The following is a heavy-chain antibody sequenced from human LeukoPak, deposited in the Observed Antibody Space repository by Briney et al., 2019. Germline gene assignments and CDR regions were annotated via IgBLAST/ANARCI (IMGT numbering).Heavy chain of an antibody. Sequence: SETLSLTCAVSGGSISGYYWNWIRQPPGKGLEWIGYIYYGGSTNYNPSLKSRVTISVDTSKNQFSLKLSSVTAADTAVYYCARVESTRAIGYWGQGTLVTVSS. J-gene: IGHJ4*02. CDR3: ARVESTRAIGY. CDR1: GGSISGYY. D-gene: IGHD2-2*01. V-gene: IGHV4-59*01. CDR2: IYYGGST.